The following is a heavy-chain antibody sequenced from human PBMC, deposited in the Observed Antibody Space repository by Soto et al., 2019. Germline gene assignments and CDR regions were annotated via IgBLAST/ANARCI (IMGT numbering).Heavy chain of an antibody. J-gene: IGHJ4*02. V-gene: IGHV3-9*01. CDR3: AKDPTYYYDSSGYYDY. CDR2: ISWNSGSI. D-gene: IGHD3-22*01. CDR1: GFTFDDYA. Sequence: SGGSLRLSCAASGFTFDDYAMHWVRQAPGKGLEWVSGISWNSGSIGYADPVKGRFTISRDNAKNSLYLQMNSLRAEDTALYYCAKDPTYYYDSSGYYDYWGQGTLVTVSS.